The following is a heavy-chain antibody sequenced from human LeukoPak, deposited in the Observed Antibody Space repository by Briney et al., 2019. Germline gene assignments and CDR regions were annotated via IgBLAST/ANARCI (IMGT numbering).Heavy chain of an antibody. D-gene: IGHD3-22*01. CDR3: ARVSDSRDIDY. V-gene: IGHV4-34*01. CDR1: GGSFSGYY. J-gene: IGHJ4*02. CDR2: INHSGST. Sequence: SETLSLTGAVYGGSFSGYYWSWIRQPPGKGLEWIGEINHSGSTNYNPSLKSRVTISVDTSKNQFSLKLSSVTAADTAVYYCARVSDSRDIDYWGQGTLVTVSS.